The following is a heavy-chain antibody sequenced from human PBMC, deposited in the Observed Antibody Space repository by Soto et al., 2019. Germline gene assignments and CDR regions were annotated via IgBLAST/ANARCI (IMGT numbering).Heavy chain of an antibody. D-gene: IGHD1-1*01. J-gene: IGHJ4*02. CDR1: GYAFTTYG. CDR2: ISAHNGNT. V-gene: IGHV1-18*01. CDR3: GRGRYGDY. Sequence: QVHLVQSGAEVKKPGASVKVSCKGSGYAFTTYGITWVRQAPGQGLEWMGWISAHNGNTNYAQKLQGRVTVTRDTSPSTAYMELRSLRSDDTAVYYWGRGRYGDYGGQGALVTVSP.